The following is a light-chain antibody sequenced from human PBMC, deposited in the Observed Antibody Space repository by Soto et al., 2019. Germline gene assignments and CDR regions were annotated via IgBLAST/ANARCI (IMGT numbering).Light chain of an antibody. Sequence: DIQVTQSPSSLSASVGDRVSITCRASLDIRNDLDWYQQKPGKAHKRLIYDASTLQIGVPSRFSGAGSGAEFTRTINVLQSEDFATYFCLQHKSYPWTFGEGTKVEL. CDR1: LDIRND. J-gene: IGKJ1*01. V-gene: IGKV1-17*01. CDR3: LQHKSYPWT. CDR2: DAS.